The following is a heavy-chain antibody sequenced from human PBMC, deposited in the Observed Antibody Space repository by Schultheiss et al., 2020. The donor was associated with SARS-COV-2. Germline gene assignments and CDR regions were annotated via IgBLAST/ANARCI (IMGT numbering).Heavy chain of an antibody. Sequence: SQTLSLTCAVYGGSFSGYYWSWIRQPPGKGLEWIGYIYYSGSTNYNPSLKSRVTMSVDTSKNQFSLKLSSVTAADTAVYYCARGKLLRHFDYWGQGSLVTVSS. D-gene: IGHD6-6*01. J-gene: IGHJ4*02. V-gene: IGHV4-34*01. CDR3: ARGKLLRHFDY. CDR1: GGSFSGYY. CDR2: IYYSGST.